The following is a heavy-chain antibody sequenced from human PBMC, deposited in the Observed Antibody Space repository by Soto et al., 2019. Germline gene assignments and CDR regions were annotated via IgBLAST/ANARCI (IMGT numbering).Heavy chain of an antibody. CDR1: GFTFSSYA. Sequence: GGSLRLSCVASGFTFSSYAMSWVRQAPGKGLEWVSAISGSGGSTYYADSVKGRFTISRDNSKNTLYLQMNSLRAEDTAVYYCARTGRIAARLSRFDPWGQGTLVTVSS. V-gene: IGHV3-23*01. CDR3: ARTGRIAARLSRFDP. D-gene: IGHD6-6*01. CDR2: ISGSGGST. J-gene: IGHJ5*02.